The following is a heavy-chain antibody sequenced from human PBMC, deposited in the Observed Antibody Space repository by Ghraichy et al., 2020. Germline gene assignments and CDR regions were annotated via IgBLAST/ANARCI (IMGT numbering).Heavy chain of an antibody. J-gene: IGHJ4*02. Sequence: GGSLRLSCAASGFTFSSYSMHWVRQAPGKGLEWVSYISSSSSSIYYADSVKGRFTISRDNAKNSLYLQMNSLRDEDTAVYYCAREGCSSGSSCEDYCGEGPLVAVSS. V-gene: IGHV3-48*02. CDR2: ISSSSSSI. D-gene: IGHD2-15*01. CDR3: AREGCSSGSSCEDY. CDR1: GFTFSSYS.